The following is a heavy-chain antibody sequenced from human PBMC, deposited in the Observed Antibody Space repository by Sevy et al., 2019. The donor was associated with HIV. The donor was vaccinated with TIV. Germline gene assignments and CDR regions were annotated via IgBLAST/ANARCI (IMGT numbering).Heavy chain of an antibody. CDR1: GFTFGDYC. CDR2: IRDRAYGGTT. V-gene: IGHV3-49*03. J-gene: IGHJ3*02. D-gene: IGHD3-10*01. CDR3: TREAVTMVWGIYTVFDI. Sequence: GGSLRLSCTASGFTFGDYCVSWFRQAPGKGLEWVGAIRDRAYGGTTEYAASVKGRFSISRDDSRNIAYLQMDGLNTEDTAVYYCTREAVTMVWGIYTVFDIWGQGTLVTVSS.